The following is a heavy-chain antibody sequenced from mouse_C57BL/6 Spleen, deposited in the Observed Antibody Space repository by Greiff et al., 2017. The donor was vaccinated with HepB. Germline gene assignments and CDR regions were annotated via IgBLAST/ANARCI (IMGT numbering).Heavy chain of an antibody. D-gene: IGHD2-4*01. Sequence: EVQVVESGGGLVQPGGSLSLSCAASGFTFTDYYMSWVRQPPGKALEWLGFIRNKANGYTTEYSASMKGRFTISRDNSQSILYLQMNALRAEDSATYYCARSYYDYLYYAMDYWGQGTSVTVSS. J-gene: IGHJ4*01. CDR1: GFTFTDYY. CDR2: IRNKANGYTT. CDR3: ARSYYDYLYYAMDY. V-gene: IGHV7-3*01.